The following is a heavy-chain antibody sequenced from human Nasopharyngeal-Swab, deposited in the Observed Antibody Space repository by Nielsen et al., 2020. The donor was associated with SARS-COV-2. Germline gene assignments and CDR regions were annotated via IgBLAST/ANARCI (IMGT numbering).Heavy chain of an antibody. Sequence: SETLSLTCTVSGGSISSYYWSWIRQPPGKGLEWIGYIYYSGSTNYNPSLKSRVTISVDTSKNQFSLKLISVTAADTAVYYCARGGRITIIDYWGQGTLVTVSS. CDR1: GGSISSYY. CDR3: ARGGRITIIDY. D-gene: IGHD3-3*01. V-gene: IGHV4-59*01. J-gene: IGHJ4*02. CDR2: IYYSGST.